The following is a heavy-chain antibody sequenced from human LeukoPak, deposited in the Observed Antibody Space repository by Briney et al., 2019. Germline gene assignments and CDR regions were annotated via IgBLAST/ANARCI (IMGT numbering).Heavy chain of an antibody. CDR3: ARVEIAMSKSVY. V-gene: IGHV1-18*01. Sequence: ASVKVSCKASGYTFTSYGISWVRQAPGQGLEWMGWINAYNGNSNYAQNFQGRVTMTTDTSTSTAYMGMRSLISDDTAVYYCARVEIAMSKSVYWGQGTLVTVSS. CDR2: INAYNGNS. D-gene: IGHD5-18*01. CDR1: GYTFTSYG. J-gene: IGHJ4*02.